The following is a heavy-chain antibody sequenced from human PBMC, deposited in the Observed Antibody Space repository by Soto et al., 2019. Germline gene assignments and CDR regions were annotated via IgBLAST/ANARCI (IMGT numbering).Heavy chain of an antibody. V-gene: IGHV4-39*02. D-gene: IGHD3-10*01. Sequence: SSETLSLTCTVSGGSISSSSFHWGWIRQPPGKGLEWIGSIYYSGSTYYSPSLKSRVTISVDTSKNQFSLKLSSVTAADTAVYYCAREGYGSGSQLYYYYGMDVWGQGTTVT. CDR2: IYYSGST. J-gene: IGHJ6*02. CDR3: AREGYGSGSQLYYYYGMDV. CDR1: GGSISSSSFH.